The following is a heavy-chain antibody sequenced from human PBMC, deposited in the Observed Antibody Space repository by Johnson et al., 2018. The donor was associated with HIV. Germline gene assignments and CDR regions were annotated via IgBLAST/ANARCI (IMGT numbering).Heavy chain of an antibody. J-gene: IGHJ3*02. Sequence: VQLVESGGGLVQPGGSLKLSCAASGFTFSGSAMHWVRQASGKGLEWVGRIRSKANSYATAYAASVKGRFTISRDDSKNTAYLQMNSLKTEDTAVDYCTRRVVGATTDDAFDIWGQGTMVTVSS. V-gene: IGHV3-73*01. CDR3: TRRVVGATTDDAFDI. D-gene: IGHD1-26*01. CDR1: GFTFSGSA. CDR2: IRSKANSYAT.